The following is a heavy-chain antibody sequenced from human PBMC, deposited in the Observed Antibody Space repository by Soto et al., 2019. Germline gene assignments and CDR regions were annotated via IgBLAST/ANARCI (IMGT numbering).Heavy chain of an antibody. V-gene: IGHV3-23*01. Sequence: GGSLRLSCAASGFTFSSYAMNWVRQAPGKGLEWVSAISGSGGSTYYTDSVKGRFTISRDNSKNTLFLQINSLRAEDTAVYYCAKDRFVAGRPFDYWGQGTLVTVSS. CDR1: GFTFSSYA. CDR3: AKDRFVAGRPFDY. D-gene: IGHD6-19*01. CDR2: ISGSGGST. J-gene: IGHJ4*02.